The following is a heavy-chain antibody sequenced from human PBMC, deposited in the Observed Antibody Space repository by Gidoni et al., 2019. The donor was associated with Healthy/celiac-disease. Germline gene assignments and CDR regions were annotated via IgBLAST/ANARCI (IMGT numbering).Heavy chain of an antibody. CDR3: ARETYYYDSSGYYYAEFRAFDI. CDR2: ISSSSSTI. CDR1: GFTFSSYS. Sequence: EVQLVESGGGLVQPGGSLRLSCAASGFTFSSYSMNWVRQAPGKGLEWVSYISSSSSTIYYADSVKGRFTISRDNAKNSLYLQMNSLRDEDTAVYYCARETYYYDSSGYYYAEFRAFDIWGQGTMVTVSS. D-gene: IGHD3-22*01. J-gene: IGHJ3*02. V-gene: IGHV3-48*02.